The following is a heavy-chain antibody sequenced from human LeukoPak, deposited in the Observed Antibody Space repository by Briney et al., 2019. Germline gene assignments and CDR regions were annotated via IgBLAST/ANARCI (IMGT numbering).Heavy chain of an antibody. D-gene: IGHD2-2*01. V-gene: IGHV3-23*01. CDR3: AKAHCSPTSCSRIDY. CDR2: ISGSGGST. CDR1: GFTFSTCA. J-gene: IGHJ4*02. Sequence: GGSLRLSCAASGFTFSTCAMGWVRQAPGKGLGWVSAISGSGGSTFYADSVKGRVTIPRDNSKNTVYLQMSGLRAEDTALYYCAKAHCSPTSCSRIDYWGQGTLVTVSS.